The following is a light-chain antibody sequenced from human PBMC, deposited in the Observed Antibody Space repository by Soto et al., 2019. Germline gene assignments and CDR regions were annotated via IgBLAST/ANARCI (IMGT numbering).Light chain of an antibody. CDR3: CQRSNWPPRT. V-gene: IGKV3-11*01. Sequence: EIVMTQSPATLSLSPGERATLSCRASQSVSSYLGWYQHKPGQAPRLLIHDASNRATGIPARFSGSGSGTAFTPTTSSLVHEDFSAYYYCQRSNWPPRTFGQGTKVEIK. CDR1: QSVSSY. CDR2: DAS. J-gene: IGKJ1*01.